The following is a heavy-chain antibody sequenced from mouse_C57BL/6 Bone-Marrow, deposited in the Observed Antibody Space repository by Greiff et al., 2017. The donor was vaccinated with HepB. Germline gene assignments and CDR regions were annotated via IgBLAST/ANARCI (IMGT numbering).Heavy chain of an antibody. V-gene: IGHV5-6*01. D-gene: IGHD2-1*01. CDR3: ARVYGIYWYFDV. CDR2: ISSGGSYT. J-gene: IGHJ1*03. CDR1: GFTFSSYG. Sequence: VQLKESGGDLVKPGGSLKLSCAASGFTFSSYGMSWVRQTPDKRLEWVATISSGGSYTYYPDSVKGRFTLSRDNAKNTLYLQMSSLKSEDTAMYYCARVYGIYWYFDVWGTGTTVTVSS.